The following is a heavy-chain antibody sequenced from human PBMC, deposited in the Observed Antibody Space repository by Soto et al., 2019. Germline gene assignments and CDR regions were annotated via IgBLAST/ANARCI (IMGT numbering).Heavy chain of an antibody. D-gene: IGHD1-26*01. Sequence: EVQVLESGGGLVQPGGSLRLSCAASGFTFSKYGMNWVRQAPGKGLEWVSGIRSDGDTTYNADPVKGRFTVSRDTSKDTVFLQMNSLRAEDTAIYYCAKGKGIGATPDGANCWGQGTLVTVSS. CDR3: AKGKGIGATPDGANC. CDR2: IRSDGDTT. J-gene: IGHJ4*02. CDR1: GFTFSKYG. V-gene: IGHV3-23*01.